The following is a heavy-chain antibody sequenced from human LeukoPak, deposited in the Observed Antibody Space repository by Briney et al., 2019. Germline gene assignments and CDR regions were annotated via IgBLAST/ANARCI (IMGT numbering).Heavy chain of an antibody. Sequence: PSQTLSLTCTVSGGSISSGGYYWSWIRQHPGKGLEWIGYIYYSGSTYYNPSLKSRVTISVDTSKNQFSLKLSSVTAADTAVYYCARGLQTGVVGATPPYYFDYWGQGTLVTVSS. CDR2: IYYSGST. V-gene: IGHV4-31*03. CDR1: GGSISSGGYY. D-gene: IGHD1-26*01. J-gene: IGHJ4*02. CDR3: ARGLQTGVVGATPPYYFDY.